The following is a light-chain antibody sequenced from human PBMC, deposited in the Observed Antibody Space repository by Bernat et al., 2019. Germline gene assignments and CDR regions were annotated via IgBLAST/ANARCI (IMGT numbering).Light chain of an antibody. J-gene: IGLJ2*01. CDR2: EVN. Sequence: QSALTQPPSASGSPGQSVTISCTGTSSDVGRYNFVSWYQQHPGKAPKLMIYEVNKRPSGVPDRFSGSKSGNTASLTVSGLQAEDEADYYCSSYAGGNNFGFCGGTKLTVL. CDR3: SSYAGGNNFG. V-gene: IGLV2-8*01. CDR1: SSDVGRYNF.